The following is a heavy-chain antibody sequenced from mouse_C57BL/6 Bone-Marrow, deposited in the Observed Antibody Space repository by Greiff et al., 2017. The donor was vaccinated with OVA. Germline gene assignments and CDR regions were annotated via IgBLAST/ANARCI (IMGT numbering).Heavy chain of an antibody. CDR1: GYTFTSYG. V-gene: IGHV1-81*01. Sequence: VKLVESGAELARPGASVKLSCKASGYTFTSYGISWVKQRTGQGLEWIGEIYPRSGNTYYNEKFKGKATLTADKSSSTAYMELRSLTSEDSAVYFCTRDGYYSGYAMDYWGQGTSVTVSS. D-gene: IGHD2-3*01. J-gene: IGHJ4*01. CDR3: TRDGYYSGYAMDY. CDR2: IYPRSGNT.